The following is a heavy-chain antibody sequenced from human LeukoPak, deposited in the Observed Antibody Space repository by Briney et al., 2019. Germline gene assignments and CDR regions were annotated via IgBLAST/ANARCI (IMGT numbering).Heavy chain of an antibody. CDR3: AMSDLIVGAYGMDV. Sequence: SETLSLTCTVSGGSISSYYWSWIRQPPGKGLEWIGYIYYSGSTNYNPSLKSRVTISVDTSKNQFFLKLSSVTAADTAVYYCAMSDLIVGAYGMDVWGQGTTVTVSS. J-gene: IGHJ6*02. D-gene: IGHD1-26*01. CDR1: GGSISSYY. V-gene: IGHV4-59*01. CDR2: IYYSGST.